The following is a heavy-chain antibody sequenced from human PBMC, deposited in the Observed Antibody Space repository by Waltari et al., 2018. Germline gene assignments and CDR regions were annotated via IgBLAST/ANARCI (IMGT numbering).Heavy chain of an antibody. CDR3: ARGQDTIVVVPAAIHDWFDP. Sequence: QVQLVQSGAEVKKPGSSVKVSCKASGGTFSSYAISWVRQAPGQGLEWMGGIIPIFGTANYAQKFQGRVTITADESTSTTYMELSSLRSEDTAVYYCARGQDTIVVVPAAIHDWFDPWGQGTLVTVSS. V-gene: IGHV1-69*01. D-gene: IGHD2-2*01. J-gene: IGHJ5*02. CDR2: IIPIFGTA. CDR1: GGTFSSYA.